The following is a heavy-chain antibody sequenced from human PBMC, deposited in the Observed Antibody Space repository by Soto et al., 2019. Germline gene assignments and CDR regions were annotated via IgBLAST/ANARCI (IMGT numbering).Heavy chain of an antibody. V-gene: IGHV3-30-3*01. CDR3: ARAFHYFDY. CDR2: ILYDGSNK. Sequence: VQLVESGGGVVQPGRSLRLSCAASGFTFSSYAMHWVRQAPGKGLEWVAVILYDGSNKYYADSVKGRFTISRDNSRNTLYLQMNSLRAEDTAVYYCARAFHYFDYWGQGTLVTVSS. J-gene: IGHJ4*02. CDR1: GFTFSSYA.